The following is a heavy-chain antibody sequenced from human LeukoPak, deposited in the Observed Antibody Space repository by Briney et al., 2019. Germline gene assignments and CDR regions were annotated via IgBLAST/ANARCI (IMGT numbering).Heavy chain of an antibody. CDR2: IESKTGGGTT. D-gene: IGHD1-1*01. CDR3: TTTEGTGKTGLFDY. J-gene: IGHJ4*02. V-gene: IGHV3-15*04. CDR1: GFTFSNSW. Sequence: PGGSLRLSCAASGFTFSNSWMSWVRQSPGKGLEWVGRIESKTGGGTTDYAAPAKGRFTISRDDPKNTLDLQINSLKTEDPAVYYCTTTEGTGKTGLFDYWGQGTMVTVSS.